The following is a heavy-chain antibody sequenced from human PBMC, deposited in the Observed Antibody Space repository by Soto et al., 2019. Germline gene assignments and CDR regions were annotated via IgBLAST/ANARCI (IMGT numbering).Heavy chain of an antibody. D-gene: IGHD6-13*01. CDR1: GFTFDEYA. Sequence: AGGSLRLSCAASGFTFDEYALTWVRQAPGKGLEWVAGINWNGGSKGYADSVKGRFTISRDNAKSSLYLQMNNLRAEDTAVYYCARVSGYSSSSLSFDPWGQGTLVTVSS. CDR2: INWNGGSK. CDR3: ARVSGYSSSSLSFDP. V-gene: IGHV3-20*04. J-gene: IGHJ5*02.